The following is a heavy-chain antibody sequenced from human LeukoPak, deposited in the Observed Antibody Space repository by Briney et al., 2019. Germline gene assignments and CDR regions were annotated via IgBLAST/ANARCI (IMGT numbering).Heavy chain of an antibody. CDR2: ISGSGGST. D-gene: IGHD3-3*01. V-gene: IGHV3-23*01. J-gene: IGHJ4*02. CDR3: AKGPYSDFWTGYYFDH. CDR1: GFTFSSYA. Sequence: GGSLRLSCAASGFTFSSYAMSWVRQAPGKGLEWVSAISGSGGSTYYADSVKGRFTISRDNSKNTLYLQMNSLRAEDTAVYYCAKGPYSDFWTGYYFDHWGQGTLVTVSS.